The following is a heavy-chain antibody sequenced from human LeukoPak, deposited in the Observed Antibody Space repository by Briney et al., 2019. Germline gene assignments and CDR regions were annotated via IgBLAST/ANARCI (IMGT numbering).Heavy chain of an antibody. V-gene: IGHV1-46*01. D-gene: IGHD3-10*01. Sequence: ASVKVSCKASGYTFTSYYMHWVRQAPGQGLEWMGIINPSGGSTSYAQKFQGRVTMTRDTSTSTVYMELSSLRSEDRAVYYCARALLWFGELGYWGQGTLVTVSS. J-gene: IGHJ4*02. CDR3: ARALLWFGELGY. CDR2: INPSGGST. CDR1: GYTFTSYY.